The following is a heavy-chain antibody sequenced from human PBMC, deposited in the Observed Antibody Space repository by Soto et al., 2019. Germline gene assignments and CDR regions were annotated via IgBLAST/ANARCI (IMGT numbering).Heavy chain of an antibody. Sequence: SETLSLTCTVSGGSVSSGSYYWSWIRQPPGKGLEWIGYIYYSGSTNYNPSLKSRVTISVDTSKNQFSLKLSSVTAADTAVYYCARDFFGYCSGGSCYRTNWFDPWGQGTLVTAPQ. J-gene: IGHJ5*02. D-gene: IGHD2-15*01. CDR3: ARDFFGYCSGGSCYRTNWFDP. V-gene: IGHV4-61*01. CDR2: IYYSGST. CDR1: GGSVSSGSYY.